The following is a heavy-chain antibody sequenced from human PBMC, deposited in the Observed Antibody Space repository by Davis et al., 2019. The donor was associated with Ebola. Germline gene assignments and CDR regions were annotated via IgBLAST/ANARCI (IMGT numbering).Heavy chain of an antibody. CDR3: VKDRFTVVVVHGGFDY. J-gene: IGHJ4*02. CDR2: IIRNGETT. V-gene: IGHV3-64D*09. CDR1: GFTSTSYA. Sequence: GGSLRLSCSASGFTSTSYAMPWFAKAPGKGLESVSRIIRNGETTYYEESVKARFTISRDNSKGTLYLEMRSLRSDDTAVYYCVKDRFTVVVVHGGFDYWGQGTQVTVSS. D-gene: IGHD2-15*01.